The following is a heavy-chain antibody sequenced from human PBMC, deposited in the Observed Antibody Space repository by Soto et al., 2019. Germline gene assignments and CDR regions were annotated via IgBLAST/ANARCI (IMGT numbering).Heavy chain of an antibody. CDR2: INPSGST. V-gene: IGHV4-34*01. CDR1: GGSFSGYY. J-gene: IGHJ1*01. D-gene: IGHD2-15*01. CDR3: ARGLLGGAAN. Sequence: QVQLQQWGAGLLKPSETLSLTCAVYGGSFSGYYWSWIRQPPGKGLEWIGEINPSGSTNYNPSLKXRVPISVDTSKNQFFLKLSSVTAAYTSVYYCARGLLGGAANWGQGTLVTVSS.